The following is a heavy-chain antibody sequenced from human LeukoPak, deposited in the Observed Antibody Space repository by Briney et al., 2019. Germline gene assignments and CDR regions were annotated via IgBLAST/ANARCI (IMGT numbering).Heavy chain of an antibody. CDR3: VRWQSGSMFHPP. Sequence: SETLSLTCTVSGGSISSSGHYWGWIRQPPGKGLEWIGSIYYSGTTAYNPSLKSRVTISVDTSKNQFFLKLSSVTAADTAVYYCVRWQSGSMFHPPWGQGTLVTVSS. CDR2: IYYSGTT. V-gene: IGHV4-39*01. J-gene: IGHJ5*02. CDR1: GGSISSSGHY. D-gene: IGHD3-10*02.